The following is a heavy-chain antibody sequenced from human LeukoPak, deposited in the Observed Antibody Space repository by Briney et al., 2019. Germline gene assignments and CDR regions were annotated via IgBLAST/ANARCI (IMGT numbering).Heavy chain of an antibody. CDR1: GFTFSNAW. D-gene: IGHD3-22*01. V-gene: IGHV3-15*01. CDR2: IKSKTDGGTT. CDR3: TTTAEYDSSGYYYASFDY. Sequence: PGGSLRLSCAASGFTFSNAWMSWVRQAPGKGLEWVGRIKSKTDGGTTDYAAPVKGRFTISRDDSKNTLYLQMNSLKTEDTAVYYCTTTAEYDSSGYYYASFDYWGQGTLVTVSS. J-gene: IGHJ4*02.